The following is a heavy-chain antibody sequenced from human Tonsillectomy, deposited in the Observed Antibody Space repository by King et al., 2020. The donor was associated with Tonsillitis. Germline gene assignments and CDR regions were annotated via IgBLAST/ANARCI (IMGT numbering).Heavy chain of an antibody. J-gene: IGHJ4*02. CDR1: GFTVSSNY. CDR2: IYSGGST. V-gene: IGHV3-53*04. D-gene: IGHD3-10*01. CDR3: AREATYYGSGPSFDY. Sequence: VQLVESGGGLVQPGGSLRLSCAASGFTVSSNYMSWVRQAPGKGLEWVSVIYSGGSTYYADSVKGRFTISRHNSKNTLYLQMNSLRAEDTAVYYCAREATYYGSGPSFDYWGQGTLVTVSS.